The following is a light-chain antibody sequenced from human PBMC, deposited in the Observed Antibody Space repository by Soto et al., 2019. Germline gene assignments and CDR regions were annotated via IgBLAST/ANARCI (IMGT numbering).Light chain of an antibody. Sequence: DIQMTQSPSSLSASVGDRVTITCRPSRGIGNALAWYQQKPGTVPKLLIHSASTLQSGVPSRFSGSGSGTDFTLTISSLQPEYVASYYCQKYDRAPTFGPGTKVEI. CDR1: RGIGNA. J-gene: IGKJ1*01. CDR3: QKYDRAPT. V-gene: IGKV1-27*01. CDR2: SAS.